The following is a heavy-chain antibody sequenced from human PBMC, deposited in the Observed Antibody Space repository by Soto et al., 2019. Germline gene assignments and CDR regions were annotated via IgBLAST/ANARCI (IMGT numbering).Heavy chain of an antibody. CDR3: ARGEDAFFYYGLDV. CDR2: IYDTGISGYTPST. J-gene: IGHJ6*02. V-gene: IGHV4-59*01. CDR1: GGSITSSY. Sequence: KSSETLSLTCTVSGGSITSSYWSWIRRPPGKGLEWIAYIYDTGISGYTPSTSYNPSLKSRVTMSVDTSKSQFSLKLTSVTAADTAVYYCARGEDAFFYYGLDVCGQGLTVTVYS.